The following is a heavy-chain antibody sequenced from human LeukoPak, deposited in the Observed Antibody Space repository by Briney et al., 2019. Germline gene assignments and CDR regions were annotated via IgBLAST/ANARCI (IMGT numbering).Heavy chain of an antibody. CDR3: ARAESGHYYFDY. D-gene: IGHD5-12*01. J-gene: IGHJ4*02. Sequence: SETLSLTCAVYGGSFSGYYWSWIRQPPGKGLEWIGEINHSGSTNYNPSLKSRVTISVDTSKNQFSLKLSSVTAADTAVYHCARAESGHYYFDYWGQGTLVTVSS. V-gene: IGHV4-34*01. CDR2: INHSGST. CDR1: GGSFSGYY.